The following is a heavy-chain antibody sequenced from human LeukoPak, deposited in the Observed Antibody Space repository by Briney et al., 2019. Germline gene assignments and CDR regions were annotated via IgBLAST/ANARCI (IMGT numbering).Heavy chain of an antibody. V-gene: IGHV3-49*04. Sequence: PGGSLRLSCTASRFTFGDYAMSWVRQAPGKGLEWVGFIRSKAYGGTTEYAASVKGRFTISRDDSKSIAYLQMNSLKTEDTAVYYCTRVSGYCTNGVCFLSYYYMDVWGKGTTVTVSS. J-gene: IGHJ6*03. CDR2: IRSKAYGGTT. D-gene: IGHD2-8*01. CDR1: RFTFGDYA. CDR3: TRVSGYCTNGVCFLSYYYMDV.